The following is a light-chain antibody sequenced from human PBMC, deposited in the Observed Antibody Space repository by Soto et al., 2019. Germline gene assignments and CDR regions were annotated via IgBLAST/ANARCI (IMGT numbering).Light chain of an antibody. CDR2: GAI. CDR3: QQYNNWPLT. J-gene: IGKJ4*01. V-gene: IGKV3D-15*01. Sequence: IVMTQSPATPSVSPGERATLSCRASQTVNNNLGWYQQKPGQAPRLLIYGAITRATGIPARFSGSVSGTEFTLTISSLRSEDFAVYYCQQYNNWPLTVGGGTKVDIK. CDR1: QTVNNN.